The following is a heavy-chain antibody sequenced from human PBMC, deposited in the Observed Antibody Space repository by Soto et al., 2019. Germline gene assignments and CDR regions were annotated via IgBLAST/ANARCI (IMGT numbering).Heavy chain of an antibody. CDR1: GYTFTSYG. Sequence: QVQLVQSGAEVKKPGASVKVSCKASGYTFTSYGINWVRQAPGQGLEWMGWISGYDGNTNYAQKLQGRVTMTTDTSTSTAYMELSSLRSEDTAVYYCASAFDYYNAGFDYWGQGTLVTVSS. D-gene: IGHD3-9*01. CDR2: ISGYDGNT. J-gene: IGHJ4*02. CDR3: ASAFDYYNAGFDY. V-gene: IGHV1-18*04.